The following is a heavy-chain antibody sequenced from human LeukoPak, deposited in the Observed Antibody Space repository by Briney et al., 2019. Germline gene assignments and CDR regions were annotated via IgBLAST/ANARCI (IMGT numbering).Heavy chain of an antibody. Sequence: GGSLRLSCAASGFTFSDYYMSWIRQAPGKGLEWVSYISSSGSTIYYADSAKGRFTISRDNAKNSLYLQMNSLRAEDTAVYYCAIRREGNMAWGDGMDVWGQGTTVTVSS. J-gene: IGHJ6*02. D-gene: IGHD3-16*01. CDR3: AIRREGNMAWGDGMDV. V-gene: IGHV3-11*01. CDR1: GFTFSDYY. CDR2: ISSSGSTI.